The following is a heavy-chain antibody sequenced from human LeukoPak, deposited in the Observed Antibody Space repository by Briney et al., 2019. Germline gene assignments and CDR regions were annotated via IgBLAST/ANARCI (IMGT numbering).Heavy chain of an antibody. J-gene: IGHJ3*02. D-gene: IGHD3-22*01. V-gene: IGHV1-46*01. CDR1: GYTFTSYY. CDR3: ARVATMIVVVTGHDAFDI. Sequence: ASVKVSCKASGYTFTSYYMHWVRQAPGQGLEWMGIINPSGGSTSYAQGFQGRVTMTRDTSTSTVYMELSSLRSEDTAVYYCARVATMIVVVTGHDAFDIWGQGTMVTVSS. CDR2: INPSGGST.